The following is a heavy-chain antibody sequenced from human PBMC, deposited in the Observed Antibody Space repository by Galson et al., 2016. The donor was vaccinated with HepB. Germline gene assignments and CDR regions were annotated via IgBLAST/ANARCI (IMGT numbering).Heavy chain of an antibody. CDR1: GGSIGSSSYY. CDR2: IYYSGTT. Sequence: SETLSLTCTVSGGSIGSSSYYWGWIRQPPGKGLEWIGSIYYSGTTYYNPSLKSRLTISVDTSKNQFSLRLSSVTAADTAVYFCARRGSVFYGLFDYWGQGTLVTVSS. V-gene: IGHV4-39*01. CDR3: ARRGSVFYGLFDY. J-gene: IGHJ4*02. D-gene: IGHD3-22*01.